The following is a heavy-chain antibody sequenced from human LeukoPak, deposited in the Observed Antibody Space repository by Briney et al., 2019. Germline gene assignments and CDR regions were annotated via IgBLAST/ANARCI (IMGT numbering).Heavy chain of an antibody. CDR2: ISAYNGHT. D-gene: IGHD3-3*01. J-gene: IGHJ4*02. Sequence: ASVKVSCKASGYTFTGYYMHWVRQAPGQGLEWMGWISAYNGHTNYAQKLQGRVTMTTDTSTSTAYMELRSLRSDDTAVYYCARDYDFWSGRGRYFDYWGQGTLVTVSS. V-gene: IGHV1-18*04. CDR1: GYTFTGYY. CDR3: ARDYDFWSGRGRYFDY.